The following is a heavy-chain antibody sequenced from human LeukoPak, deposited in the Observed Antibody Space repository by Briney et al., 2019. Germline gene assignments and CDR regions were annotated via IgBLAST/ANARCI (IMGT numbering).Heavy chain of an antibody. CDR2: ISWNSGSI. CDR3: AKSHCSSTSCSLFDP. J-gene: IGHJ5*02. V-gene: IGHV3-9*01. CDR1: GFTFDDYA. D-gene: IGHD2-2*01. Sequence: GRSLRLSCAASGFTFDDYAMHWVRHAPGKGLEGVSGISWNSGSIGYADSVKGRFTISRDNAKNSLYLQMNSLRAEDTALYYCAKSHCSSTSCSLFDPWGQGTLVTVSS.